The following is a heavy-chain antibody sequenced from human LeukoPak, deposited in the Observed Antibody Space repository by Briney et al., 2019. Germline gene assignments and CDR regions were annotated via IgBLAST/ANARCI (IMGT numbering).Heavy chain of an antibody. CDR3: ASGRYGDYYYFDY. CDR1: GGSFSGYY. Sequence: SETLSLTCAVYGGSFSGYYWSWIRQPPGKGLEWIGEINHSGSTNYNPSLKSRVTISVDTSKNQFSLKLSSVTAADTAVYYCASGRYGDYYYFDYWGQGTLVTVSS. CDR2: INHSGST. V-gene: IGHV4-34*01. J-gene: IGHJ4*02. D-gene: IGHD4-17*01.